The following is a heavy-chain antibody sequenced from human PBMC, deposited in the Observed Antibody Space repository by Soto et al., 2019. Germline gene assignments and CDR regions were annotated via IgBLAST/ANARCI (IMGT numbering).Heavy chain of an antibody. D-gene: IGHD3-22*01. J-gene: IGHJ4*02. CDR1: GFTVSRNF. CDR3: ARGGPRSSGYDPFDY. Sequence: EVQLVESGGGLVQPGGSLRLSCAASGFTVSRNFMNWVRQAPGQGLEWVSGIHSGGSAYYADSVKGRFTSSRDNSKNTLYLQMNSLRAEETAVYYCARGGPRSSGYDPFDYWGQGTLVTVSS. CDR2: IHSGGSA. V-gene: IGHV3-66*01.